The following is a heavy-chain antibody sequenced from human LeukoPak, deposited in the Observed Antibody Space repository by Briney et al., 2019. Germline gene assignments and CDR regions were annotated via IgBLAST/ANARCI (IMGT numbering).Heavy chain of an antibody. V-gene: IGHV4-30-4*01. CDR2: MYYGGST. CDR3: ARPYYYDSRIDP. J-gene: IGHJ5*02. CDR1: GGSISSGDYY. Sequence: PSETLFLTCTVSGGSISSGDYYWSWIRQPPGKGLEWIAYMYYGGSTYYNPSLKSRVTMSADTSKNQLSLKLSSVTAADTAVYYCARPYYYDSRIDPWGQGILVTVSS. D-gene: IGHD3-22*01.